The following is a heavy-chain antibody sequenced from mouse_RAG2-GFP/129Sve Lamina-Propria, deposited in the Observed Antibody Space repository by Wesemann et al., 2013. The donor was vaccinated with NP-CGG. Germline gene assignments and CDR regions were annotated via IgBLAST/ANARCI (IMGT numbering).Heavy chain of an antibody. CDR3: ARDYYGSSYWYFDV. J-gene: IGHJ1*03. D-gene: IGHD1-1*01. V-gene: IGHV7-1*01. CDR2: SRNKANDYTT. Sequence: IAASRNKANDYTTEYSASVKGRFIVSRDTSQSILYLQMNALRAEDTAIYYCARDYYGSSYWYFDVWGTGTTVTVSS.